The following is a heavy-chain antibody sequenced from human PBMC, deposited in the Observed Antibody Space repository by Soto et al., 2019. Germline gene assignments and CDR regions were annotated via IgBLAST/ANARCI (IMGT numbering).Heavy chain of an antibody. CDR1: GFIFRNYA. CDR2: ISSSSSYI. J-gene: IGHJ4*02. CDR3: ASQSYDSSGYLDY. D-gene: IGHD3-22*01. V-gene: IGHV3-21*01. Sequence: NPGGSLRLSCAASGFIFRNYAIHWVRQAPGKGLEWVSSISSSSSYIYYADSVKGRFTISRDNAKNSLYLQMNSLRAEDTAVYYCASQSYDSSGYLDYWGQGTLVTVSS.